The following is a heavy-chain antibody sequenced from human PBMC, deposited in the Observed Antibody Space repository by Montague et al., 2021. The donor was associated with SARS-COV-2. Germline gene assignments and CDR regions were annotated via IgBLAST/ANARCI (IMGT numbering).Heavy chain of an antibody. CDR1: GGSFSGFH. CDR3: ARRGYCSGLTCYSALAGSSFFIYY. Sequence: SETLSLTCAVYGGSFSGFHWTWIRQSPGGGLEWIGEANDSGTTKYNPSLKSRVTISVDTSKNQFSLSLTSVTAAVTAVYYCARRGYCSGLTCYSALAGSSFFIYYWGQGTLVSVSS. D-gene: IGHD2-15*01. J-gene: IGHJ4*02. V-gene: IGHV4-34*01. CDR2: ANDSGTT.